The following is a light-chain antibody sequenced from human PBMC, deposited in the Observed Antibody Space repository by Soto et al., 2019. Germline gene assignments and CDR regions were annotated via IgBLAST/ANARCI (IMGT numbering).Light chain of an antibody. V-gene: IGKV1-5*03. CDR3: QQYHTDGT. Sequence: DIQMTQSPSTLSACVGDRVTIAFRASQSVSSWLAWYQQKPGKAPKLLIYRASSLESGVPSRFSGSGSGTEFTLTISSLQPDDFASYYCQQYHTDGTFGQGTKVDIK. CDR1: QSVSSW. CDR2: RAS. J-gene: IGKJ1*01.